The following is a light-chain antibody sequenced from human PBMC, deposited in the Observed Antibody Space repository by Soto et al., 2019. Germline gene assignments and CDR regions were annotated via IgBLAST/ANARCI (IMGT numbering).Light chain of an antibody. Sequence: QSGLTQPASVSGSPGQSITISCTGTSSDVGPYNYVSWYQHHPGKAPKLLIYEVTKRPSGVSNRFSGSKSGNTASLTNSGGQAEDGAYYYLSYYTTSSTLVFGGGTNLTVL. CDR1: SSDVGPYNY. J-gene: IGLJ3*02. CDR2: EVT. V-gene: IGLV2-14*01. CDR3: SYYTTSSTLV.